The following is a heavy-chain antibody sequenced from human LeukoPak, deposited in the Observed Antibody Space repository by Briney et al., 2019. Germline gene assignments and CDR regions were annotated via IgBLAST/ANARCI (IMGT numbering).Heavy chain of an antibody. CDR2: ISYEGSFK. CDR3: VGPKSASDRYFDY. J-gene: IGHJ4*02. Sequence: PGGSLRLSCAASGFTFSRCAMNWVRQAPGKGLEWVAIISYEGSFKYYVDSVKGRFTISRDNSKNTLYLQMNSLRAEDTAVYYCVGPKSASDRYFDYWGQGTLVTVSS. CDR1: GFTFSRCA. V-gene: IGHV3-30*04. D-gene: IGHD3-9*01.